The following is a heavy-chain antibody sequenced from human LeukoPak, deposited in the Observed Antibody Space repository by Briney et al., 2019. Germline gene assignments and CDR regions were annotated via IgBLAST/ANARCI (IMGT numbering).Heavy chain of an antibody. J-gene: IGHJ4*02. CDR1: GGSISSGDYY. CDR2: IYYSGST. Sequence: SETLSLTCTVSGGSISSGDYYWSWIRQPPGKGLEWIGYIYYSGSTYYNPSLKSRVTISVDTSKNQFSLKLSSMTAADTAVYYCARAATVTTGDEYWGQGTLVTVSS. CDR3: ARAATVTTGDEY. V-gene: IGHV4-30-4*08. D-gene: IGHD4-17*01.